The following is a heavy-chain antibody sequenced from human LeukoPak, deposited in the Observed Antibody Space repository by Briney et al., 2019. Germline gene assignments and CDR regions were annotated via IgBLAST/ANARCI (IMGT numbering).Heavy chain of an antibody. D-gene: IGHD5-18*01. Sequence: PSETLSLTCAVYGGSFSGYYWSWIRQPPGKGLEWIGEINHSGSTNYNPSLKSRVTISVDTSKNQFSLKLSSVTAADTAVYYCARGGYSYGYSLQNWFDPWGQGTLVTVSS. CDR2: INHSGST. V-gene: IGHV4-34*01. J-gene: IGHJ5*02. CDR1: GGSFSGYY. CDR3: ARGGYSYGYSLQNWFDP.